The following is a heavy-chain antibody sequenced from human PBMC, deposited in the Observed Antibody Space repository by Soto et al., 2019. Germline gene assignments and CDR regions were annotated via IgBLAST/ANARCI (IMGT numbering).Heavy chain of an antibody. J-gene: IGHJ5*01. V-gene: IGHV4-59*08. CDR3: ARLIGNSWLDS. CDR1: GGSISSYY. D-gene: IGHD4-4*01. Sequence: ASETLSLTCTVSGGSISSYYWSWIRQPPGKGLEWIGYIYYSGSTNYNPSLKGRITISPDTSNNQLSLQLNSVTPDDTAVYYCARLIGNSWLDSWGQRTLVTVSS. CDR2: IYYSGST.